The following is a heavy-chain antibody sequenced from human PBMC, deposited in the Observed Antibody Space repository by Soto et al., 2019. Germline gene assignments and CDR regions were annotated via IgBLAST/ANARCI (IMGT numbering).Heavy chain of an antibody. V-gene: IGHV4-34*01. Sequence: SETLSLTCAVYGASLSDNYCNWLRQPPGKGLEWIGEIDHSGYTNYNPSLKSRVTISVDTSKNQFSLRLTSVTAADTAVYYCARVRDWFDPWGQGTLVTVSS. D-gene: IGHD3-3*01. CDR1: GASLSDNY. J-gene: IGHJ5*02. CDR2: IDHSGYT. CDR3: ARVRDWFDP.